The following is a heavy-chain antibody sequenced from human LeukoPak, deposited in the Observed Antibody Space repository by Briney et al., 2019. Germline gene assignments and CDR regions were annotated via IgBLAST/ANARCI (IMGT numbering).Heavy chain of an antibody. CDR3: AKDVSFEWPYIDY. CDR2: ISYDGSNK. CDR1: GFTFRSYA. Sequence: PGGSLRLSCAASGFTFRSYAMHWVRQAPGKGLEWVAVISYDGSNKYYADSVKGRFTISRDNSKNTLYLQMNSLRAEDTAVYYCAKDVSFEWPYIDYWGQGTLVTVSS. J-gene: IGHJ4*02. V-gene: IGHV3-30*04. D-gene: IGHD3-3*01.